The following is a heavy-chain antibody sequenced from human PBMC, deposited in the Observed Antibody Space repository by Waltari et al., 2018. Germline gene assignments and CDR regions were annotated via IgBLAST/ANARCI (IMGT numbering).Heavy chain of an antibody. V-gene: IGHV3-30-3*01. Sequence: QVQLVESGGGVVQRGRSLRRSCAASGFTFSIYAIHWVRQAPGKGLEWVAVISYDGTSKYYADSVKGRFTISRDNSRNTLYLQMNNLRAEDAAVYYCATGNSGFYFYYMDVWGKGTTVTVSS. CDR1: GFTFSIYA. J-gene: IGHJ6*03. CDR2: ISYDGTSK. D-gene: IGHD3-9*01. CDR3: ATGNSGFYFYYMDV.